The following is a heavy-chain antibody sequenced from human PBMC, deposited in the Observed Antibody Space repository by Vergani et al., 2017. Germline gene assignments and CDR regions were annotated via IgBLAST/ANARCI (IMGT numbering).Heavy chain of an antibody. D-gene: IGHD3-10*01. Sequence: EVPVVQSGAEVKKPGESLKISCKGSGYTFTSYWIGWVRQMPGKGLEWMGIIYPGDPDTRYSPSFQGQVTISADKSISTAYLQWSSLKASDTAMYYCARHGSSGSDYKGGMDVWGQGTTVTVSS. CDR3: ARHGSSGSDYKGGMDV. CDR1: GYTFTSYW. V-gene: IGHV5-51*01. J-gene: IGHJ6*02. CDR2: IYPGDPDT.